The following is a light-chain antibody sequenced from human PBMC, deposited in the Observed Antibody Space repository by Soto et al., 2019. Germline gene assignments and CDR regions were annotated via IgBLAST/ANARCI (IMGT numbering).Light chain of an antibody. CDR2: GAS. Sequence: EILLAQVPGTLSLPPGEGATLSWRASQSVSNNYLAWYQQKPGQAPRLLIYGASNRATGIPDRFSGSGSGTDFPLTISRLEPEDFAVYYCQQYGSSGTFGQGTKVDIK. J-gene: IGKJ1*01. CDR3: QQYGSSGT. V-gene: IGKV3-20*01. CDR1: QSVSNNY.